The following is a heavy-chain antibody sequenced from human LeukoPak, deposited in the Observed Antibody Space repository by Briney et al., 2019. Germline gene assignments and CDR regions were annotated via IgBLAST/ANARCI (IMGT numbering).Heavy chain of an antibody. J-gene: IGHJ4*02. V-gene: IGHV3-30*14. D-gene: IGHD4-23*01. CDR1: GFTFSSYA. Sequence: GGSLRLSCAASGFTFSSYAMHWVRQAPGKGLEWVAVISYDGSNKYYADSVKGRFTISRDNSKNTLYLQMNSLRAEDTAVYYCARDRGLGGNSGYFDYWGQGTLVTVSS. CDR3: ARDRGLGGNSGYFDY. CDR2: ISYDGSNK.